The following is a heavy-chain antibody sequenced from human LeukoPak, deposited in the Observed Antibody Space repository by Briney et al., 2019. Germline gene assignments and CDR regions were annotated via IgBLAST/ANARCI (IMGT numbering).Heavy chain of an antibody. D-gene: IGHD3-16*02. CDR3: AVRLRFGDLPYYFDC. J-gene: IGHJ4*02. Sequence: PSETLSLTCTVSAYPISSGYYWGWIRQPPGKGLEWIGSIYHSGSTYYNPSLKGRVTISVDTSKNQFSLKLSSVTAADTAVHYCAVRLRFGDLPYYFDCWGQGTLVTVSS. CDR2: IYHSGST. CDR1: AYPISSGYY. V-gene: IGHV4-38-2*02.